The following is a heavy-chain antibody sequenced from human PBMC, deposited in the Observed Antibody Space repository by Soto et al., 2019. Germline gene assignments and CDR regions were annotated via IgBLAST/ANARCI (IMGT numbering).Heavy chain of an antibody. V-gene: IGHV1-8*01. CDR3: SSLSSMDV. CDR2: INPYSGNT. D-gene: IGHD6-6*01. Sequence: ASVKVSCKASGYTFTSHDIHWLRQASGQGLEWMGSINPYSGNTAFAPKFQDRIAMTRDTSITTAYMELNSLSSGDTAVYFCSSLSSMDVWGQGTTVTVSS. J-gene: IGHJ6*02. CDR1: GYTFTSHD.